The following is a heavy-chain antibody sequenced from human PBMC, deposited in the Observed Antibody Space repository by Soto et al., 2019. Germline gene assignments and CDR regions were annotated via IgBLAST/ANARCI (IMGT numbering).Heavy chain of an antibody. CDR1: GFSFSSSW. V-gene: IGHV3-74*01. J-gene: IGHJ4*02. CDR3: ARGPTGWYGYDY. Sequence: EVQLVESGGGLIQPGGSLRLSCAASGFSFSSSWVHWVRQAPGKGLVWVSRTNSDGSTANYADSVKGRFTISRDNAKNTLYLQMNSLRAEDTAVYYCARGPTGWYGYDYWGQGTLVTVSS. D-gene: IGHD6-19*01. CDR2: TNSDGSTA.